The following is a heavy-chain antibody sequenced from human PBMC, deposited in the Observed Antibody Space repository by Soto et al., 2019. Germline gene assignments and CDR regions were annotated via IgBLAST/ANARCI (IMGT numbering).Heavy chain of an antibody. D-gene: IGHD1-26*01. Sequence: QVQLVQSGAEVKKPGASVKVSCKASGYTFTRYGISWVRQAPGQGLAWMGWISAYNGNTNYAQKLQGRVTMTTDTATSTAYMELRSLRSDDTAVYYCARDPGLSGSYRVRFSTFDPWGQGTLVTVSS. CDR1: GYTFTRYG. CDR2: ISAYNGNT. CDR3: ARDPGLSGSYRVRFSTFDP. J-gene: IGHJ5*02. V-gene: IGHV1-18*01.